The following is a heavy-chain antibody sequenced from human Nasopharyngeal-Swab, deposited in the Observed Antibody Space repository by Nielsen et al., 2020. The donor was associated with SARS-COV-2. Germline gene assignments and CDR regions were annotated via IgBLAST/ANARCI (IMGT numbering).Heavy chain of an antibody. Sequence: SETLSLTCAVSGGSISTNNWWHWVRLPPGEGLEWIGEIYHSGSTNYNPSLKSRVTMSVDKSRNQLSLKMTSVTAADTAVYYCAREKGAGTYQGFDYWGQGTLVTVSS. V-gene: IGHV4-4*02. D-gene: IGHD1-26*01. CDR3: AREKGAGTYQGFDY. CDR1: GGSISTNNW. CDR2: IYHSGST. J-gene: IGHJ4*02.